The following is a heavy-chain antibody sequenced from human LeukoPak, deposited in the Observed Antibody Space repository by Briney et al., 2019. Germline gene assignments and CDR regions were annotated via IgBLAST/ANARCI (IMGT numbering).Heavy chain of an antibody. D-gene: IGHD3-10*01. CDR1: GGSISSYY. V-gene: IGHV4-4*07. CDR2: THTSGST. Sequence: SETLSLTCTVSGGSISSYYWTWIRQPAGKGLEWIGRTHTSGSTNYNPSLKSRVTMSVDTSKNQFSLKLTSVTAADTAVYYCARDTYYYGSGTYYFNYWGQGTLVTVSS. J-gene: IGHJ4*02. CDR3: ARDTYYYGSGTYYFNY.